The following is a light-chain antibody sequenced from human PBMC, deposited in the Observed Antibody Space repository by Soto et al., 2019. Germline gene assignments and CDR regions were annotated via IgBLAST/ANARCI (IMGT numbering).Light chain of an antibody. J-gene: IGKJ1*01. CDR1: QDISGW. V-gene: IGKV1D-12*01. CDR3: QQANSFPWT. Sequence: DIKMTQSPSSVSASVGDRVTITCRASQDISGWLAWFQQKPGKAPNLLIYAASILQSGVPSRFSGSGSGTDFTLTITYLQPEDFATYYCQQANSFPWTFGQGTKVDIK. CDR2: AAS.